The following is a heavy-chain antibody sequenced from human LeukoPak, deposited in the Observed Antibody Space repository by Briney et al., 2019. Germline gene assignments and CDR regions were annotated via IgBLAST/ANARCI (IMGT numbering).Heavy chain of an antibody. CDR1: GYTFTGYY. D-gene: IGHD2-8*02. J-gene: IGHJ3*02. V-gene: IGHV1-18*04. CDR3: ARDWSNAFDI. Sequence: ASVKVSCKASGYTFTGYYMHWVRQAPGQGLEWMGWISAYNGNTNYAQKLQGRVTMTTDTSTSTAYMELRSLRSDDTAVYYCARDWSNAFDIWGQGTMVTVSS. CDR2: ISAYNGNT.